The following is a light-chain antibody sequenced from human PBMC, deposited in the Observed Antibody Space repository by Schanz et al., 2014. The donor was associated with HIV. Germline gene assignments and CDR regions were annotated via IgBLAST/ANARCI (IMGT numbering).Light chain of an antibody. CDR1: SSNIKMNA. J-gene: IGLJ3*02. CDR2: ATY. CDR3: ATWDDSLNGWV. Sequence: QSVLTQPPSASGTPGQRVTISCSGSSSNIKMNAVNWYQHLPGMGPKLLIYATYNRPSGVPDRFSGSGSDTSASLAISGLQSEDEADFFCATWDDSLNGWVFGGGTKLTVL. V-gene: IGLV1-44*01.